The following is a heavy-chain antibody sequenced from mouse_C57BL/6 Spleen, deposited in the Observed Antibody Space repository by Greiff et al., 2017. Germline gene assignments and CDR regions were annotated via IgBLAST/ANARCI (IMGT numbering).Heavy chain of an antibody. V-gene: IGHV1-82*01. D-gene: IGHD1-1*01. Sequence: VQLQQSGPELVQPGASVQISCKASGYAFSSSWMNWVKQRPGKGLEWIGRIYPGDGDTNYNGKFKGKATLTADKSSSTAYMQLSSLTSEDSAVYFCARRGVYYGSSYGYFDVWGTGTTVTVSS. J-gene: IGHJ1*03. CDR3: ARRGVYYGSSYGYFDV. CDR1: GYAFSSSW. CDR2: IYPGDGDT.